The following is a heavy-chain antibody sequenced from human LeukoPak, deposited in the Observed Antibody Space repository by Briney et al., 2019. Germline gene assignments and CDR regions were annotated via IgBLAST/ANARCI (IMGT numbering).Heavy chain of an antibody. Sequence: GGSLRLSCAASGFTVSSNYMSWVRQAPGKGLERVSVIYSGGSTYYADSVKGRFTISRDNSKNTLYLQMNSLRAEDTAVYYCASNHLGEYSSSCYYWGQGTLVTVSS. J-gene: IGHJ4*02. V-gene: IGHV3-53*01. CDR2: IYSGGST. D-gene: IGHD6-13*01. CDR3: ASNHLGEYSSSCYY. CDR1: GFTVSSNY.